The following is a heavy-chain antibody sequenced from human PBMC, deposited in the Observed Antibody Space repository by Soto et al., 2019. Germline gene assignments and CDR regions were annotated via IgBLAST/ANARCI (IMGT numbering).Heavy chain of an antibody. J-gene: IGHJ6*02. Sequence: ASVKVSCKASGYTFTSYDINWVRQATGQGLEWMGWMNPNSGNTGYAQKFQGRVTMTRNTSISTAYMELSSLRSEDTAVYYCARLHYNYYYYYGMDVWGQGTTVTVSS. D-gene: IGHD2-2*02. CDR1: GYTFTSYD. CDR3: ARLHYNYYYYYGMDV. V-gene: IGHV1-8*01. CDR2: MNPNSGNT.